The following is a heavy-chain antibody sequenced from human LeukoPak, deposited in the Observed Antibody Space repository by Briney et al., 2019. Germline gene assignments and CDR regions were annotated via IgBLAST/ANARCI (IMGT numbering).Heavy chain of an antibody. CDR1: GGTFSSYA. J-gene: IGHJ6*03. D-gene: IGHD3-3*01. V-gene: IGHV1-69*13. CDR3: ARLRFLDRGYYYYYMDV. CDR2: IIPIFGTA. Sequence: SVKVSCKASGGTFSSYAISWVRQAPGQGLEWMGGIIPIFGTANYAQKFQGSVTITADESTSTAYMELSSLRSEDTAVYYCARLRFLDRGYYYYYMDVWGKGTTVTVSS.